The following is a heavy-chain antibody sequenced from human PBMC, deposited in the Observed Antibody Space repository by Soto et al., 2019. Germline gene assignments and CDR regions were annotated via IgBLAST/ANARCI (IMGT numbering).Heavy chain of an antibody. V-gene: IGHV4-59*01. Sequence: SETLSLTCSVSGASISSSYCNWIRPPSGKGLEWSAYLYYSGSTNYIPSLKSRVTISVDTSKNQFSLKLSSVTAADTAVYYCARVAAAGIGDYFDYWGQGTLVTVSS. J-gene: IGHJ4*02. CDR3: ARVAAAGIGDYFDY. CDR2: LYYSGST. D-gene: IGHD6-13*01. CDR1: GASISSSY.